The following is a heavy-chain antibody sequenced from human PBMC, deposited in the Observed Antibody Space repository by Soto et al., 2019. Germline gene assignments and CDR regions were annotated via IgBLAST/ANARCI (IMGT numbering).Heavy chain of an antibody. V-gene: IGHV3-30*18. CDR2: ISYDGSHQ. D-gene: IGHD2-8*01. Sequence: PGGSLRLSCAASGFTFSNYGMHWVRQTPGKGLEWVAVISYDGSHQFYTDSVKGRFTISRDNSKNTLYLQMNSLKTEDTAMYYCAKDPKCCTIGSHFLDNWFDPWGQGPLVTVYS. CDR1: GFTFSNYG. J-gene: IGHJ5*02. CDR3: AKDPKCCTIGSHFLDNWFDP.